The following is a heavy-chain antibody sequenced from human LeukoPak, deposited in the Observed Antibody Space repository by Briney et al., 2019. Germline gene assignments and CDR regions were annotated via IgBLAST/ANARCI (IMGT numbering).Heavy chain of an antibody. J-gene: IGHJ6*02. D-gene: IGHD3-10*01. CDR3: AKAYYYGSGGYYGMDV. V-gene: IGHV3-23*01. CDR1: GFTFSSYA. CDR2: ISGSGGSI. Sequence: GGSLRLSCAASGFTFSSYAMHWVRQAPGKGLEWVSAISGSGGSIYYADSVKGRFTISRDNSKNTLYLQMNSLRAEDTAVYYCAKAYYYGSGGYYGMDVWGQGTTVTVSS.